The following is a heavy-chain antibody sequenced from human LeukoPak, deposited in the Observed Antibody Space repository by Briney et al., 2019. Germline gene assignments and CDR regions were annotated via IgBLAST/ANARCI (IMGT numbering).Heavy chain of an antibody. D-gene: IGHD6-6*01. J-gene: IGHJ6*03. V-gene: IGHV4-39*07. CDR2: IYYSGST. CDR3: ARDEIVGSSLYYYMDV. Sequence: SETLSLTCTVSGGSISSSSYYWGWIRQPPGKGLEWIGSIYYSGSTYYNPSLKSRVTISVDTSKNQFSLKLSSVTAADTAVHYCARDEIVGSSLYYYMDVWGKGTTVTVSS. CDR1: GGSISSSSYY.